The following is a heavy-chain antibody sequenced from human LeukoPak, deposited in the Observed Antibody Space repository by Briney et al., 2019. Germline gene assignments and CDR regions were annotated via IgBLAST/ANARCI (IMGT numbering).Heavy chain of an antibody. CDR1: GFTFSSYG. CDR2: IWYDGSNQ. J-gene: IGHJ6*02. V-gene: IGHV3-33*01. Sequence: PGGSLRLSCAASGFTFSSYGMHWVRQAPGKGLEWVALIWYDGSNQYYADSVKGRFTISRDNSKNTVYLQMNSLRAEDMAVYYCAREFVDRRGYYGIDVCGQGTTVTVSS. D-gene: IGHD3-22*01. CDR3: AREFVDRRGYYGIDV.